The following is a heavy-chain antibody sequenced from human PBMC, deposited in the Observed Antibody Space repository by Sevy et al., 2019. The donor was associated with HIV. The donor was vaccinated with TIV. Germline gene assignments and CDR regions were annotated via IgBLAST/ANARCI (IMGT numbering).Heavy chain of an antibody. D-gene: IGHD2-2*02. CDR3: ARVSGGRLYNGRFDP. V-gene: IGHV1-18*01. J-gene: IGHJ5*02. Sequence: ASVKVSCKASGYSFTTYAITWVRQAPGQGLEWMGWISPFHGNTNYAQKLQGRVSMTTDTSTSTAYMELTSLRSDDTAVYYCARVSGGRLYNGRFDPWGQGTLVTVSS. CDR1: GYSFTTYA. CDR2: ISPFHGNT.